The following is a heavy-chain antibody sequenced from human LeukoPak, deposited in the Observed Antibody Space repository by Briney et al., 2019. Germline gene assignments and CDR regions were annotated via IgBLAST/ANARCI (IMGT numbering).Heavy chain of an antibody. CDR2: INHSGST. Sequence: PSETLSLTCSVSGGSISNYYWSWIRQPPGKGLEWIGEINHSGSTNYNPSLKSRVTISVDTSKNQFSLKLSSVTAADTAVYYCARSGLIKNWFDPWGQGTLVTVSS. CDR1: GGSISNYY. D-gene: IGHD3-16*01. CDR3: ARSGLIKNWFDP. V-gene: IGHV4-34*01. J-gene: IGHJ5*02.